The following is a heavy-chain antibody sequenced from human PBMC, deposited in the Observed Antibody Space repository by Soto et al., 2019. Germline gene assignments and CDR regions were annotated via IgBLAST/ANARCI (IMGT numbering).Heavy chain of an antibody. Sequence: QVQLVQSGAEVKKPGASVKVSCKASGYTFTGYYMHWVRQAPGQGLEWMGWINPNSGGTNYAQKFQGWVTMTRDTSIRKAYIELSRLRSDVMAVDYCARSPRGVVIAMYYVDDRGQGPLVTASS. CDR2: INPNSGGT. J-gene: IGHJ4*02. D-gene: IGHD2-21*01. V-gene: IGHV1-2*04. CDR1: GYTFTGYY. CDR3: ARSPRGVVIAMYYVDD.